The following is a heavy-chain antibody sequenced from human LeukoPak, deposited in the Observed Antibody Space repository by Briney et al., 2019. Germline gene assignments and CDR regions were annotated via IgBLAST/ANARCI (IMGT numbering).Heavy chain of an antibody. Sequence: ASVKVSCKASGYTFTGYYMHWVRQAPGQGLEWMGWINPNSGGTNYAQKFQGRVTMTRDTSISTAYMELSRLRSDDTAVYYCARLRRLGYCSSTSCELRGNWFDPWGQGTLVTVSS. J-gene: IGHJ5*02. CDR3: ARLRRLGYCSSTSCELRGNWFDP. CDR2: INPNSGGT. CDR1: GYTFTGYY. V-gene: IGHV1-2*02. D-gene: IGHD2-2*01.